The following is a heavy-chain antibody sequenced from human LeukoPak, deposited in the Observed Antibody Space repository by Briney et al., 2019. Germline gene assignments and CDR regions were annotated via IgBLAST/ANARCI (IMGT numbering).Heavy chain of an antibody. CDR3: ARELVAAAGTCFDY. V-gene: IGHV1-18*01. CDR2: ISAYNGNT. Sequence: GASVKVSCKASGYTFTSYGISWVRQAPGQGLEWMGWISAYNGNTNYAQKFQGRVTITTDESTSTAYMELSSLRSEDTAVYYCARELVAAAGTCFDYWGQGTLVTVSS. J-gene: IGHJ4*02. D-gene: IGHD6-13*01. CDR1: GYTFTSYG.